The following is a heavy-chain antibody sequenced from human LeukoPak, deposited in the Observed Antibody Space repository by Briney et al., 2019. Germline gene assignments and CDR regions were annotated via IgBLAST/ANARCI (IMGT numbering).Heavy chain of an antibody. CDR3: AKDWGWSAIPQLGDY. CDR1: GFTFSSYA. CDR2: ISGTGGST. J-gene: IGHJ4*02. Sequence: PGGSLRLSCAASGFTFSSYAMSWVRQAPGKGLEWVSGISGTGGSTYYVDSVKGRFTISRDNSKNTVYLQLSSLRAEDTAVYYCAKDWGWSAIPQLGDYWGQGTLVTVSS. V-gene: IGHV3-23*01. D-gene: IGHD3-3*01.